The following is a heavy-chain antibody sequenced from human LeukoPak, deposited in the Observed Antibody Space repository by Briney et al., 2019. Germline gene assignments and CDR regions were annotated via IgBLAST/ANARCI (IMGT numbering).Heavy chain of an antibody. CDR3: ARYPYYDFWSGYYGYHFDY. D-gene: IGHD3-3*01. Sequence: SETLSLTCTVSGGSISSYYWSWIRQPPGKGLEWIGYIYYSGSTNYNPSLKSRVTISVDTSKNQFSLKLSSVTAADTAVYYCARYPYYDFWSGYYGYHFDYWGQGTLVTVSS. CDR2: IYYSGST. CDR1: GGSISSYY. V-gene: IGHV4-59*08. J-gene: IGHJ4*02.